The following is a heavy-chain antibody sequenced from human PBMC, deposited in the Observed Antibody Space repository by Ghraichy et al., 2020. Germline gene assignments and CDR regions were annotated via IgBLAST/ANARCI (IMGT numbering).Heavy chain of an antibody. CDR1: GFTFSSYA. CDR2: ISGSGGST. CDR3: AKAVDPRTVADPFDY. V-gene: IGHV3-23*01. Sequence: LSLTCAASGFTFSSYAMSWVRQAPGKGLEWVSAISGSGGSTYYADSVKGRFTISRDNSKNTLYLQMNSLRAEDTAVYYCAKAVDPRTVADPFDYWGQGTLVTVSS. J-gene: IGHJ4*02. D-gene: IGHD4-23*01.